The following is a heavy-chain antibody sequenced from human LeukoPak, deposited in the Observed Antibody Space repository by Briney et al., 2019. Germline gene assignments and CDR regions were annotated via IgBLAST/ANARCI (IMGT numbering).Heavy chain of an antibody. J-gene: IGHJ4*02. Sequence: GGSPRLSCAASGFTFSSYGMHWVRQAPGKGLEWVAVISYDGSNKYYADSVKGRFTISRDNSKNTLYLQMNSLRAEDTAVYYCAKGEALDYWGQGTLVTVSS. V-gene: IGHV3-30*18. CDR2: ISYDGSNK. CDR1: GFTFSSYG. D-gene: IGHD1-26*01. CDR3: AKGEALDY.